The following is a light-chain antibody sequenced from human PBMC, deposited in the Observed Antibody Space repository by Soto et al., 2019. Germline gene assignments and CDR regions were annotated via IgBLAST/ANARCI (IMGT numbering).Light chain of an antibody. V-gene: IGLV2-14*01. Sequence: QSVLTQPASVSGTPGQSIAIPCAGSSSDVGIYNYVSWYQHHPGKVPKLIIYEVTDRPSGVSNRFSGSQSGNTASLTISGLQAEDEADYYCSSYTTISNRVLGTETKVTVL. CDR3: SSYTTISNRV. CDR2: EVT. CDR1: SSDVGIYNY. J-gene: IGLJ1*01.